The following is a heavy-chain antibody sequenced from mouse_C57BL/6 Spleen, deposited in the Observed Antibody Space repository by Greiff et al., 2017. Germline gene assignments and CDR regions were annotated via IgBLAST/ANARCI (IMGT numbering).Heavy chain of an antibody. V-gene: IGHV1-50*01. Sequence: VQLKQPGAELVKPGASVKLSCKASGYTFTSYWMQWVKQRPGQGLEWIGEIDPSDNYTNYTHKVKGKATLPVDPSSSTPYMQLSSLTSEDSAVYYCARYGYGNYVGWYFDVWGTGTTVTVSS. CDR1: GYTFTSYW. CDR2: IDPSDNYT. CDR3: ARYGYGNYVGWYFDV. J-gene: IGHJ1*03. D-gene: IGHD2-1*01.